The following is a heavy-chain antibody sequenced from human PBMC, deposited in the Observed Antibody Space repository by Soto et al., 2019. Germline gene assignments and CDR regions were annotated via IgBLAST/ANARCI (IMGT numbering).Heavy chain of an antibody. CDR2: ISYDGSNK. CDR1: GFTFSSYG. D-gene: IGHD1-26*01. J-gene: IGHJ4*02. V-gene: IGHV3-30*18. Sequence: QVQLVESGGGVVQPGRSLRLSCAASGFTFSSYGMHWVRQAPGKGLEWVAVISYDGSNKYYADSVKGRFTISRDNSKNTLYLQMNSLRAEDTAVYYCAKERLLKTYYFDYWGQGTLVTVSS. CDR3: AKERLLKTYYFDY.